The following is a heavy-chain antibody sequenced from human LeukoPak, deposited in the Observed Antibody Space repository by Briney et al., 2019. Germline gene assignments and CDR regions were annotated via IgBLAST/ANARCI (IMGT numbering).Heavy chain of an antibody. CDR3: ARTWGNWYFDL. V-gene: IGHV4-61*02. J-gene: IGHJ2*01. Sequence: PSETLSLTCTVSGGSISSGSYYWSWIRQPAGKGLEWIGRIYTSGSTNYNPSLKSRVTISVDTSKNQFSLKLSSVTAADTAVYYCARTWGNWYFDLWGRGTLVTVSS. D-gene: IGHD7-27*01. CDR2: IYTSGST. CDR1: GGSISSGSYY.